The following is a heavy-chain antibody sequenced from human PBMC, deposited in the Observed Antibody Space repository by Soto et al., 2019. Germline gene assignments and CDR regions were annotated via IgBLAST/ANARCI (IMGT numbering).Heavy chain of an antibody. CDR2: ISSEGDST. J-gene: IGHJ4*02. CDR3: VKEVVARLIDY. D-gene: IGHD2-15*01. CDR1: GFTFSSFR. V-gene: IGHV3-64D*08. Sequence: GGSLRLSCSASGFTFSSFRMHWVRQAPGKGLEFVAAISSEGDSTYHADSVRDRFTISRDNSKNILYLQMRSLRDEDTAVYYCVKEVVARLIDYWGQGTLVTVSS.